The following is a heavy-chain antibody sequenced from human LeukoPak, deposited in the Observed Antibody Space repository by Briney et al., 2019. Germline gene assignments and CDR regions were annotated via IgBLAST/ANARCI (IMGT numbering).Heavy chain of an antibody. D-gene: IGHD2-2*01. CDR3: ATMPPSGAHNSLDH. CDR2: ISSSSSYI. Sequence: GGSLRLSCAASGFTFNKYNKGWVRQAPGKGLEWVSSISSSSSYIYYADSVKGRFTISIDNAKNSLYLQTNSLGAEDTAVYYCATMPPSGAHNSLDHWGQGTLVTVSS. V-gene: IGHV3-21*01. J-gene: IGHJ4*02. CDR1: GFTFNKYN.